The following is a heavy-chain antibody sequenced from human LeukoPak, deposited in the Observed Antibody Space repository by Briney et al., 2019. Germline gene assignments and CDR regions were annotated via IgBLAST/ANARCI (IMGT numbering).Heavy chain of an antibody. Sequence: GGSLRLSCAASGFTVSSNYMSWVRQAPGKGLEWVSVIYSGGSTYYADSVKGRFTISRDNSKNTLYLQMNSLRAEDTAVYYCARVYYDILTGYIFDYWGQGTLVTVSS. J-gene: IGHJ4*02. D-gene: IGHD3-9*01. V-gene: IGHV3-53*01. CDR3: ARVYYDILTGYIFDY. CDR1: GFTVSSNY. CDR2: IYSGGST.